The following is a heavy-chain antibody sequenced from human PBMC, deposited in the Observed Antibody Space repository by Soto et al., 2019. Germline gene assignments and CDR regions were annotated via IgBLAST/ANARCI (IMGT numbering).Heavy chain of an antibody. V-gene: IGHV4-30-4*01. J-gene: IGHJ5*02. D-gene: IGHD3-22*01. Sequence: QVQLQESGPGLVKPSQTLSLTCTVSGGSISSGDYYWSWIRQPPGKGLEWIGYIYYSGSTYYNPSLKSRVTISVDTSKNQFSLKLSSVTAADTAVYYCARALSVYYDSSQINWFDPWGQGTLVTVSS. CDR1: GGSISSGDYY. CDR3: ARALSVYYDSSQINWFDP. CDR2: IYYSGST.